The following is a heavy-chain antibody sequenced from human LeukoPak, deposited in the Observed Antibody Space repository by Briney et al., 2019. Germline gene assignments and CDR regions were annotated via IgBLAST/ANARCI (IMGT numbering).Heavy chain of an antibody. D-gene: IGHD3/OR15-3a*01. CDR1: GFTFSNAW. V-gene: IGHV3-15*01. J-gene: IGHJ4*02. CDR2: IKSKTDGGTT. Sequence: GGSLRLSCAASGFTFSNAWMSWVRQAPGKGLEWVGRIKSKTDGGTTDYAAPVKGRFTISRDDSKNTLYLQMNSLKTEDTAVYYCPKVWGIIEVVFGLGAQGTLVTVPS. CDR3: PKVWGIIEVVFGL.